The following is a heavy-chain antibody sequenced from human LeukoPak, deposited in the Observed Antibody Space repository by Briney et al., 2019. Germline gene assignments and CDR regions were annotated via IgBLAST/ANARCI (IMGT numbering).Heavy chain of an antibody. D-gene: IGHD6-19*01. V-gene: IGHV3-30-3*01. J-gene: IGHJ6*02. CDR1: GFTFSSYA. CDR2: ISYDGSNK. CDR3: AREGIAVVGYYYYYGIDV. Sequence: PGRSLRLSCAASGFTFSSYAMHWVRQAPGKGLEWVAVISYDGSNKYYADSVKGRFTISRDNSKNTLYLQMNSLRAEDTAVYYCAREGIAVVGYYYYYGIDVWGQGTTVTVSS.